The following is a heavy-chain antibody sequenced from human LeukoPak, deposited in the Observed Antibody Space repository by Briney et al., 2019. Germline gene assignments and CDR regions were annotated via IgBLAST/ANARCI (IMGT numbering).Heavy chain of an antibody. CDR3: AGSVVPAALNWFDP. CDR1: GGSFSGYY. D-gene: IGHD2-2*01. J-gene: IGHJ5*02. CDR2: INHSGST. Sequence: SETLSLTCAVYGGSFSGYYWSWIRQPPGKGLEWIGEINHSGSTNYNPSLKSRVTISVDTSKNQFSLKLSSVTAADTAVYYCAGSVVPAALNWFDPWGQGTLVTVSS. V-gene: IGHV4-34*01.